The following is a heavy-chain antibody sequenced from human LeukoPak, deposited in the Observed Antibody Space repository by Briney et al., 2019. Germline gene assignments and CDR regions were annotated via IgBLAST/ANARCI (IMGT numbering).Heavy chain of an antibody. Sequence: PSETLSLTCAVYGGSFSGYYWSWIRQPPGKGLEWIGEINHSGSTNYNPSLKSRVTISVDTSKNQFSLKVSSVTAAGTAVYYCARDCSSTSCYLDYWSQGTLVTVSS. CDR3: ARDCSSTSCYLDY. J-gene: IGHJ4*02. CDR1: GGSFSGYY. CDR2: INHSGST. V-gene: IGHV4-34*01. D-gene: IGHD2-2*01.